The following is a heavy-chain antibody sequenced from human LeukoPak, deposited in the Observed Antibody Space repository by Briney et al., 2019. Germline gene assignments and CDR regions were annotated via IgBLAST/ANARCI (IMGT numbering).Heavy chain of an antibody. D-gene: IGHD3-10*01. CDR1: GFTVSSNY. V-gene: IGHV3-7*01. Sequence: GGSLRLSCAASGFTVSSNYMSWVRQAPGKGLEWVANIKRDGSEKYYVDSVKGRFTISRDNAKNSLYLLMNSLRAEDTAVYYCARPSMIREVIITWGQGTLVTVSS. CDR3: ARPSMIREVIIT. CDR2: IKRDGSEK. J-gene: IGHJ5*02.